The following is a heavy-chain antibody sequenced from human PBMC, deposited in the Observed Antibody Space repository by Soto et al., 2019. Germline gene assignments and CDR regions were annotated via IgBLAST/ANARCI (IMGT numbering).Heavy chain of an antibody. Sequence: EVQLVESGGGLVLPGGSLRLSCAASGFTFSRYWMHWVRQAPGKGLVWVSRISSYGSDTHYADSVKGRFTISRDNAKNTLYLQMNSLRADDTAVYYCASNYAYAEGYYWYGIDVWGQGTTFTVSS. CDR2: ISSYGSDT. CDR3: ASNYAYAEGYYWYGIDV. D-gene: IGHD3-16*01. CDR1: GFTFSRYW. J-gene: IGHJ6*02. V-gene: IGHV3-74*01.